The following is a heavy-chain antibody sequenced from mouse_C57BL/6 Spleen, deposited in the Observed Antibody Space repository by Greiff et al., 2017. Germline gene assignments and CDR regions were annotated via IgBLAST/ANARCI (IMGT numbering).Heavy chain of an antibody. CDR1: GFNFKDDY. CDR2: IDPVNGDT. Sequence: EVQGVESGAELVRPGASVKLSCTASGFNFKDDYMYWVKQRPEQGLEWIGWIDPVNGDTEYASKFQGKATITADTSSNTAYLQLSSLTSENTAVYYWTTDYRDYCAMDYWGQGTSVTVSS. D-gene: IGHD2-14*01. J-gene: IGHJ4*01. CDR3: TTDYRDYCAMDY. V-gene: IGHV14-4*01.